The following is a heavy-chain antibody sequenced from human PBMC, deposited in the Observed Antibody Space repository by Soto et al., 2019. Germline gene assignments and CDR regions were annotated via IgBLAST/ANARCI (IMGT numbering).Heavy chain of an antibody. CDR2: VNPSGGHT. CDR3: ARGGHVVVVTAALDY. Sequence: QVQLVQSGAEVKKPGASVKVSCKASGDTFTDYYIHWVRQAPGQGLEWMGTVNPSGGHTTYAQHFLGRMTITRDTSTSTLYMELTSMKSGDTAVYYCARGGHVVVVTAALDYWGQGTLVTVSS. D-gene: IGHD2-21*02. J-gene: IGHJ4*02. CDR1: GDTFTDYY. V-gene: IGHV1-46*01.